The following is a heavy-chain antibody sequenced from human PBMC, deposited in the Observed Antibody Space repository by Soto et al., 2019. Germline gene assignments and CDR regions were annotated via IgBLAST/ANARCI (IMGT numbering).Heavy chain of an antibody. CDR2: TYYRSKWNN. D-gene: IGHD6-6*01. CDR1: GKSVTSNTAA. Sequence: PSPTLILTCAISGKSVTSNTAAWNWIRQSPSRGLEWLGRTYYRSKWNNDYAVSVKSRITISPDTSKNQFSLQLNSVTPEDTAVYYCARQYSSSSFYYGLDVWGQGTTVTVSS. CDR3: ARQYSSSSFYYGLDV. J-gene: IGHJ6*02. V-gene: IGHV6-1*01.